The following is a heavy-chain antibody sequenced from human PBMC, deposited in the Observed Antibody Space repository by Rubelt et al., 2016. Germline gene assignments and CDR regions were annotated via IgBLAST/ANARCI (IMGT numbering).Heavy chain of an antibody. Sequence: EVQLVESGGGLVQPGGSLRLSCAASGFTFSSYSMNWVRQAPGKGLEWVSYISSSSSTIYYADSVKGRFTISRDNAKNSLYLQMNSLRDEDTAVYYCARGPPFDWLGQTYYYYYGMDVWGQGTTVTVSS. J-gene: IGHJ6*02. CDR3: ARGPPFDWLGQTYYYYYGMDV. CDR2: ISSSSSTI. CDR1: GFTFSSYS. V-gene: IGHV3-48*02. D-gene: IGHD3-9*01.